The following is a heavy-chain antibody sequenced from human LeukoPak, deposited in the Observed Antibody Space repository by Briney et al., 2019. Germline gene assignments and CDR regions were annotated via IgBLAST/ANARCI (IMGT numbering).Heavy chain of an antibody. CDR2: ISSSSSYT. CDR1: GFTFSDYY. V-gene: IGHV3-11*05. D-gene: IGHD3-10*01. J-gene: IGHJ4*02. CDR3: ARDMRSMVRGVIHFDY. Sequence: GGSLRLSCAASGFTFSDYYMSWIRQAPGKGLEWASYISSSSSYTNYADSVKGRFTISRDNAKNSLYLQMNSLRAEDTAVYYCARDMRSMVRGVIHFDYWGQGTLVTVSS.